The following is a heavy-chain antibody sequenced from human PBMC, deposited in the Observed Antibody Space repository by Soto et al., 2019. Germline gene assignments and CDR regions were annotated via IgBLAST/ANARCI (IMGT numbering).Heavy chain of an antibody. CDR1: GFSFNKYA. CDR3: ARTMTIFGAGLD. D-gene: IGHD3-3*01. V-gene: IGHV3-23*01. Sequence: EVQLLESGGGLVQPGGSLRLSCAASGFSFNKYAMTWVRQAPGKGLEWVAAISGSGGRTHYADSVKGRFTISRDNSKNTLHLQMNSLRVEDTAVFYCARTMTIFGAGLDWGQGTLVSVSS. J-gene: IGHJ4*02. CDR2: ISGSGGRT.